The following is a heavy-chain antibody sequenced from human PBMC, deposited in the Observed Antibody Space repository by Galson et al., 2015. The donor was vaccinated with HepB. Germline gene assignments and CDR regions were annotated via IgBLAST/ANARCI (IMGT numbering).Heavy chain of an antibody. CDR1: GFTFSSYG. V-gene: IGHV3-33*08. CDR3: ARDRSPSDIMVDY. D-gene: IGHD5-12*01. J-gene: IGHJ4*02. CDR2: IWYDGSNK. Sequence: LRLSCAASGFTFSSYGMHWVRQAPGKGLEWVAVIWYDGSNKYYADSVKGRFTISRDNSKNTLYLQMNSLRAEDTAVYYCARDRSPSDIMVDYWGQGTLVTVSS.